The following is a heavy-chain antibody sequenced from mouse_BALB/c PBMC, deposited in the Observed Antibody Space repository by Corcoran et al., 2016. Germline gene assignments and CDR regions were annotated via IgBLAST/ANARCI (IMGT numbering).Heavy chain of an antibody. CDR3: ARCPMILYYYDY. CDR2: INPYNGAT. D-gene: IGHD2-3*01. CDR1: GYSFTGYY. V-gene: IGHV1-19*01. J-gene: IGHJ2*01. Sequence: EVQLQQSGPVLVQPGASVKISCKASGYSFTGYYMHWVKQSHVKSLEWIGRINPYNGATSYNQNFKDKASLTVDKSSSTAYMELHSLTSEDSAVYYCARCPMILYYYDYWGQGTPLTVSS.